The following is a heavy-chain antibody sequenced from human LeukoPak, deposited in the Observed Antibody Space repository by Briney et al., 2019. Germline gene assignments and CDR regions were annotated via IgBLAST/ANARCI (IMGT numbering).Heavy chain of an antibody. V-gene: IGHV5-51*01. CDR1: EYTFTSSW. Sequence: LGESLKISCQGSEYTFTSSWIGWVRQMPGKGLEWMGSVFPGDSDTRYLPSFEGQVTISADKAINTAYLQWSSLKASDTAMYYCARHRGAKDGSDIWGQGTMVTV. D-gene: IGHD1-26*01. CDR3: ARHRGAKDGSDI. J-gene: IGHJ3*02. CDR2: VFPGDSDT.